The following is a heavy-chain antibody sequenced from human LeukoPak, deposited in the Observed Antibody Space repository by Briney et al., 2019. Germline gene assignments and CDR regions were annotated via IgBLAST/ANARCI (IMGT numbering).Heavy chain of an antibody. CDR3: AKDGSWGDYYFYFYIDV. D-gene: IGHD3-16*01. J-gene: IGHJ6*03. Sequence: GGSLRLSCEVSGFTFGNYAMSWVRQAPGKGLEWISGISASGHYTYTADSLKGRFTISRDNSKNTLYLQMNSLRAEDTALYYCAKDGSWGDYYFYFYIDVWGKGTTATVSS. CDR2: ISASGHYT. V-gene: IGHV3-23*01. CDR1: GFTFGNYA.